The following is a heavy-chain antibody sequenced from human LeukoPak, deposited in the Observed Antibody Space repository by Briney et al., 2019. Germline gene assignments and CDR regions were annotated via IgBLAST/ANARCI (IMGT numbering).Heavy chain of an antibody. J-gene: IGHJ6*03. CDR1: GGSISSYY. V-gene: IGHV4-59*01. Sequence: SETLSLTCTVSGGSISSYYWSWIRQPPGKGLEWIGYIYYSGSTNYNPSLKSRVTISVDTSKNQFSLKLSSVTAADTAVYYCARAWGGYYMDVWGKGTTVTVSS. CDR3: ARAWGGYYMDV. CDR2: IYYSGST. D-gene: IGHD3-10*01.